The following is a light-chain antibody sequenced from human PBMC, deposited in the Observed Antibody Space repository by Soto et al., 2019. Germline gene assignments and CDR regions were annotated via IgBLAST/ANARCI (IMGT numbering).Light chain of an antibody. CDR2: DVS. J-gene: IGLJ1*01. V-gene: IGLV2-11*01. CDR1: SSDFGGYNY. CDR3: CSCAGTFYV. Sequence: QAVVTQPRSVSGSPGQSVTISCTGTSSDFGGYNYVSWYQHHPGKAPKLMIYDVSERPSGVPDRFSGSKSGNTASLTISGLQAEDEADYYCCSCAGTFYVFGTGTKLAVL.